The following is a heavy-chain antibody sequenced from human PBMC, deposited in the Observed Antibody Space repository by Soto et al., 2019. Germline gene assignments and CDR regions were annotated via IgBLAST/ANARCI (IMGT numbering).Heavy chain of an antibody. CDR2: IYSGGST. D-gene: IGHD5-18*01. V-gene: IGHV3-66*01. CDR1: GFTVSSNY. J-gene: IGHJ5*02. Sequence: PGGSLRLSCAVPGFTVSSNYMTWVRQAPGKGLEWVSVIYSGGSTYYADSVKGRFTISRDNSKNTLYLQMNSLRAEDTAVYYCARDGGYSYGYNGFDPWGQGTLVTVSS. CDR3: ARDGGYSYGYNGFDP.